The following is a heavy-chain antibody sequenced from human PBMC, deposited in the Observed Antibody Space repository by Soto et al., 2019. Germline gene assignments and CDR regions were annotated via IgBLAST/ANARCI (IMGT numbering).Heavy chain of an antibody. V-gene: IGHV3-7*05. CDR1: GFTFSAYW. D-gene: IGHD6-19*01. CDR2: IKQDGSEK. CDR3: VGSRGWLFDY. Sequence: EVHLVESGGDLVQPGGPLRLSCAASGFTFSAYWMQWVRQAPGKGLEWVAIIKQDGSEKYYVDSVTGRFTISRDNAKNSLYLQMSSLRAEDTAMYYCVGSRGWLFDYWGQGTLVTVSS. J-gene: IGHJ4*02.